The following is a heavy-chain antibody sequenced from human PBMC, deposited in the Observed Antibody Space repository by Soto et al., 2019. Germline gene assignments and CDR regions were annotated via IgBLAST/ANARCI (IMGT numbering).Heavy chain of an antibody. D-gene: IGHD3-22*01. CDR1: GFTFSSYA. CDR3: AKGNAYYYDSSGYYYFDY. Sequence: GGSLRLSCAASGFTFSSYAMSCVRQAPGKGLEWVSAISGSGGSTYYADSVKGRFTISRDNSKNTLYLQMNSLRAEDTAVYYCAKGNAYYYDSSGYYYFDYWGQGTLVTVSS. J-gene: IGHJ4*02. V-gene: IGHV3-23*01. CDR2: ISGSGGST.